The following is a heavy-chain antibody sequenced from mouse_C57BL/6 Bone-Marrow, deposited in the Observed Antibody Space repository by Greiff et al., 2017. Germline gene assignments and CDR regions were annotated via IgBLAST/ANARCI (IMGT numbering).Heavy chain of an antibody. CDR1: GFSLSTSGMG. CDR3: AGRGYDYDGGYAMDY. Sequence: QVTLKESGPGILQSSQTLSLTCSFSGFSLSTSGMGVSWIRQPSGKGLEWLAHIYWDDDKRYNPSLKSRLTISKDTSRNQVFLKITSVDTADTATYYCAGRGYDYDGGYAMDYWGQGTSVTVSS. D-gene: IGHD2-4*01. V-gene: IGHV8-12*01. CDR2: IYWDDDK. J-gene: IGHJ4*01.